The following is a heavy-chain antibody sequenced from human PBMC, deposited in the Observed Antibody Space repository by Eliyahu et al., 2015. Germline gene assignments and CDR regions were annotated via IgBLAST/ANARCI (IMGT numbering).Heavy chain of an antibody. J-gene: IGHJ4*02. V-gene: IGHV2-26*01. CDR3: ARIHRIQLSPGMADY. CDR2: IFSNDEK. D-gene: IGHD5-18*01. Sequence: QVTLKESGPVLVKPTETLTLTCTVSGFSLSNAKMGVSCLRQPPGKALEWLAHIFSNDEKSYSTSLKSRLTISKDTSKSQVVLTMTNMDPVDTATYYCARIHRIQLSPGMADYWGQGTLVTVSS. CDR1: GFSLSNAKMG.